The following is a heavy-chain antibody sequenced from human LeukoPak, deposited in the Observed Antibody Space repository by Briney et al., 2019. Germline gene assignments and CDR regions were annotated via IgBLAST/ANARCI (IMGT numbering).Heavy chain of an antibody. CDR3: AKDFNSYGHPYYYYYMDV. V-gene: IGHV3-23*01. Sequence: GGTLRLSCAASGFTFSSYGMSWVRQAPGKGLEWVSAISGGGGSTYYADSVKGRFTISRDNSKNTLYLQMNRLRAEDTAVYYCAKDFNSYGHPYYYYYMDVWGKGTTVTISS. CDR1: GFTFSSYG. CDR2: ISGGGGST. D-gene: IGHD5-18*01. J-gene: IGHJ6*03.